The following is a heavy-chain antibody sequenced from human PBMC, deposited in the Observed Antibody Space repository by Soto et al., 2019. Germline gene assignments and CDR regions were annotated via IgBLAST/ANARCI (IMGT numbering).Heavy chain of an antibody. J-gene: IGHJ4*02. CDR2: ISAYSGIT. V-gene: IGHV1-18*01. D-gene: IGHD2-2*01. Sequence: ASVKVSCKASGYTFTSYGISWVRQAPGQGLEWMGWISAYSGITNYAQKFQGRVTMTRDTSTSTAYMELRSLRSDDTAVYYCARDKAAAVVPAAPDWGQGTLVTVS. CDR1: GYTFTSYG. CDR3: ARDKAAAVVPAAPD.